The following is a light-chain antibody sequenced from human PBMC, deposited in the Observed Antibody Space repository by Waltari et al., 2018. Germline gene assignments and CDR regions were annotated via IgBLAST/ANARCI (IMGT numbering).Light chain of an antibody. CDR1: QSISSY. J-gene: IGKJ1*01. Sequence: DIQMTQSPSSLSASVGDRVTITCRASQSISSYLNWYQQKPGKAPKLLIYAASILQSGVPSRFSGSGSGTDFTLSISSLQPEDFATYYCQQSNSNSRTFGQGTKVEI. CDR2: AAS. V-gene: IGKV1-39*01. CDR3: QQSNSNSRT.